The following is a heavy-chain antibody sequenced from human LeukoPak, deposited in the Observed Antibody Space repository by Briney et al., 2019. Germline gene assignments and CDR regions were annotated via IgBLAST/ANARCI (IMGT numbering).Heavy chain of an antibody. Sequence: MASETLSHTCTVSGGSITSPSYYWGWVRQPPGKGLEWIGNIFYGGNTYQSPSLKSRVTMSLDTSKIQFSLKLRSVTAADTAVYYCARGVWSGDPLPFDFWGQGTLVTVSS. D-gene: IGHD3-3*01. CDR1: GGSITSPSYY. CDR3: ARGVWSGDPLPFDF. J-gene: IGHJ4*02. CDR2: IFYGGNT. V-gene: IGHV4-39*07.